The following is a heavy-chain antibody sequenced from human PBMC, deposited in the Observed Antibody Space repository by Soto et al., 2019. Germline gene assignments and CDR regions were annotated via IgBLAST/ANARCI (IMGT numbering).Heavy chain of an antibody. D-gene: IGHD2-21*02. CDR2: IYHSGST. Sequence: PSETVSLTCAVSGGSISSSNWWSWVRQPPGKGLEWIGEIYHSGSTNYNPSLKSRVTISVDKSKNQFSLKLSSVTAADTAVYYCARGRVTALYYYYGMDVWGQGTTVTVSS. V-gene: IGHV4-4*02. CDR3: ARGRVTALYYYYGMDV. J-gene: IGHJ6*02. CDR1: GGSISSSNW.